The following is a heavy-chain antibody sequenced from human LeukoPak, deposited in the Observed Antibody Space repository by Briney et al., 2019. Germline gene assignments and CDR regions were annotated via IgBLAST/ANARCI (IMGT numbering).Heavy chain of an antibody. CDR2: IRFDGSNK. D-gene: IGHD3-10*01. Sequence: GGSLRLSCAASGFTFSIYGMHWVRQAPGKGLEWVAFIRFDGSNKYYADSVKGRFAISRDNSRDTLFLQMNGLRPEDTAVYYCANGFGEFNYYYYYMDLWGKGTTVTVSS. V-gene: IGHV3-30*02. CDR1: GFTFSIYG. J-gene: IGHJ6*03. CDR3: ANGFGEFNYYYYYMDL.